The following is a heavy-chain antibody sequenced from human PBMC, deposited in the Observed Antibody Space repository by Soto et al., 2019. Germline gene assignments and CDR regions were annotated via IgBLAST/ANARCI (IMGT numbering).Heavy chain of an antibody. CDR1: GFTFNIYG. CDR3: AKDQASGQGSFDS. V-gene: IGHV3-30*18. CDR2: IPYDGSNQ. J-gene: IGHJ4*02. D-gene: IGHD3-10*01. Sequence: GGSLRLSCAASGFTFNIYGMHWVRQAPDKGLEWVALIPYDGSNQYYADSVKGRFTISRDNSKNTLFLQMNSLRADDTAVYYCAKDQASGQGSFDSWGQGTLVTVS.